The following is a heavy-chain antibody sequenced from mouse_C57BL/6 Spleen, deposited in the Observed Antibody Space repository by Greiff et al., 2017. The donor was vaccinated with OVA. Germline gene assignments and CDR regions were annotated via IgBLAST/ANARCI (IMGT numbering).Heavy chain of an antibody. J-gene: IGHJ4*01. CDR3: ARSYYSNHYAMDY. D-gene: IGHD2-5*01. CDR1: GYAFSSSW. V-gene: IGHV1-82*01. Sequence: QVQLQQSGPELVKPGASVKISCKASGYAFSSSWMNWVKQRPGKGLEWIGRIYPGDGDTNYNGKFKGKATLTADKSSSTAYMQLSSLTSEDSAVYFCARSYYSNHYAMDYWGQGTSVTVSS. CDR2: IYPGDGDT.